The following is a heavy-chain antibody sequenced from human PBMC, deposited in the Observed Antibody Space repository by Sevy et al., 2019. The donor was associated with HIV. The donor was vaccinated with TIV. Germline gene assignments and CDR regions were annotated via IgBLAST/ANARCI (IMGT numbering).Heavy chain of an antibody. CDR1: GFTFSSYA. CDR2: ISYDGSNK. Sequence: GGSLRLSCAASGFTFSSYAMHWVRQAPGKGLEWVAVISYDGSNKYYADSVKGRFTISRDNSKNTLYLQMNSLRAEDTAVYYCARDLRADILLLWFGDIDYWGQGTLVTVSS. V-gene: IGHV3-30-3*01. J-gene: IGHJ4*02. CDR3: ARDLRADILLLWFGDIDY. D-gene: IGHD3-10*01.